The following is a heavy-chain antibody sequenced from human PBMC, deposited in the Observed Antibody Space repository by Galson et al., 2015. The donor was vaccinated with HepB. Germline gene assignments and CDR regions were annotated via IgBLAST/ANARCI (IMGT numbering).Heavy chain of an antibody. D-gene: IGHD2-2*02. Sequence: SLRLSCAASGFTFSSYGMHWVRQAPGKGLEWVAVISYDGSNKYYADSVKGRFTISRDNSKNTLYLQMNSLRAEDTAVYYCAKDGRECSSTSCYIYYYYGMDVWGQGTTVTVSS. V-gene: IGHV3-30*18. CDR3: AKDGRECSSTSCYIYYYYGMDV. CDR1: GFTFSSYG. J-gene: IGHJ6*02. CDR2: ISYDGSNK.